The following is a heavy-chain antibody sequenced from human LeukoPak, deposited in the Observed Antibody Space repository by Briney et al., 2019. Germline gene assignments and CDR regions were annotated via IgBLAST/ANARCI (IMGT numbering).Heavy chain of an antibody. CDR3: ARARGGYDLDY. CDR2: IKQDGGEK. Sequence: GGSLRLSCAASGFTFSSYWMSWVRQAPGKGLEWVANIKQDGGEKYYVESVKGRFTISRDNVKNSPYLQMNSLRVEDTAVYYCARARGGYDLDYWGQGTLVTVSS. D-gene: IGHD5-12*01. CDR1: GFTFSSYW. J-gene: IGHJ4*02. V-gene: IGHV3-7*01.